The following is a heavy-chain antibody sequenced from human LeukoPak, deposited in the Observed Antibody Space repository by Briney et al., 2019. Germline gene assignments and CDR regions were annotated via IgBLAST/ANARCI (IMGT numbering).Heavy chain of an antibody. Sequence: SETLSLTCTVSGGSISSSSYYWGWIRQPPGKGLEWLGSIYYSGSTYYNPSLKSRVTISVDTSKNQFSLKLRSVTAADTAVYYCASAGVPDVIAAAGKYYFDYWGQGILVTVSP. J-gene: IGHJ4*02. CDR3: ASAGVPDVIAAAGKYYFDY. CDR2: IYYSGST. V-gene: IGHV4-39*07. D-gene: IGHD6-13*01. CDR1: GGSISSSSYY.